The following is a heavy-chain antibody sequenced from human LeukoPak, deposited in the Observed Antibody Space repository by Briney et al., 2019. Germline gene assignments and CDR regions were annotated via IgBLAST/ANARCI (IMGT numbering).Heavy chain of an antibody. Sequence: PGGSLRLSCAASGFTFSSYAMHWVRQAPGKGLEWVAVISYDGSNKYYADSVKGRFTISRDNSKNTLYLQTNSLRAEDTAVYYCARDQGSGYFGLSSALLFDYWGQGTLVTVSS. CDR3: ARDQGSGYFGLSSALLFDY. CDR2: ISYDGSNK. J-gene: IGHJ4*02. D-gene: IGHD3-22*01. V-gene: IGHV3-30-3*01. CDR1: GFTFSSYA.